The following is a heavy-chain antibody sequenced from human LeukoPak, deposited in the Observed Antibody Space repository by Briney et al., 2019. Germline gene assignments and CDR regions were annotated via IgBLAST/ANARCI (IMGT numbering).Heavy chain of an antibody. D-gene: IGHD6-19*01. V-gene: IGHV3-48*03. CDR1: GFSLSSFQ. Sequence: GGSLRLSCAASGFSLSSFQMNWVRQAPGKGLELISYISDSGTTEYYPDSVKGRFTISRDNAKNSLYLQMNSLRAEDTAVYYCASLAVAGDYFDYWGQGTLVTVSS. J-gene: IGHJ4*02. CDR3: ASLAVAGDYFDY. CDR2: ISDSGTTE.